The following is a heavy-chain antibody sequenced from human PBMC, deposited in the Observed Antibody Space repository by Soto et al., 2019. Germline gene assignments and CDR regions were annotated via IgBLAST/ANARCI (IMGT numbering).Heavy chain of an antibody. CDR3: AREGVWSGETFFDY. V-gene: IGHV4-59*01. CDR2: VYFSGST. J-gene: IGHJ4*02. Sequence: PSETLSLTCTVSGVSISNYNWSWIRQPPGKGLEWVGYVYFSGSTHYNPSLKSRVAISLDTSKSQFSLRLNSVTAAGTAVYYCAREGVWSGETFFDYWGQGILVTVSS. D-gene: IGHD2-21*01. CDR1: GVSISNYN.